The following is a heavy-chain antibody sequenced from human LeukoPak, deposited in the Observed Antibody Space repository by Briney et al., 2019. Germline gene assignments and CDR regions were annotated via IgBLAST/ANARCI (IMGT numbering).Heavy chain of an antibody. Sequence: SETLSLICNVSGGSISNYYWTWIRQPPGKGLEWIGYIYYSGSTNYNPSLKSRVTISVDTSKNQFSLKLSSVTAADTAVYYCARDKKDYYDSSGYYYFAFDIWGQGTMVNVSS. V-gene: IGHV4-59*01. D-gene: IGHD3-22*01. CDR3: ARDKKDYYDSSGYYYFAFDI. J-gene: IGHJ3*02. CDR2: IYYSGST. CDR1: GGSISNYY.